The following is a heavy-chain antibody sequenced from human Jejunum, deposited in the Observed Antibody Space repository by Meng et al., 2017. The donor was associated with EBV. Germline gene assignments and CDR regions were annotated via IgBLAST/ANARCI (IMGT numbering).Heavy chain of an antibody. D-gene: IGHD4-11*01. CDR1: GFTFSIYA. J-gene: IGHJ4*02. V-gene: IGHV3-23*03. CDR3: AKRVTTVVTWAFDS. Sequence: EVQLXXXXXGLVXRXXXLRLXXXASGFTFSIYAMTWVRQAPGKGLEWLSVINDVGINTHYADSVKGRFTVSRDNSKNTLYLQMNSLRAEDTAVYYCAKRVTTVVTWAFDSWGQGTLVTVSS. CDR2: INDVGINT.